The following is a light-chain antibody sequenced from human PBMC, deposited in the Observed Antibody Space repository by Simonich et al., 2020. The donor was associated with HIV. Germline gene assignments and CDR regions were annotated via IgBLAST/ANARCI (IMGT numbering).Light chain of an antibody. V-gene: IGKV3-20*01. CDR1: QTISSRF. Sequence: EIVLTQSPGPLSLSPGERAPLSCRVSQTISSRFLAWFQQKPGQAPRLLIYAASSRATGIPDRFSGSGSGTDFTLTISRLEPEDFAVYYCQQYGSSPPYTFGQGTKLEIK. CDR2: AAS. CDR3: QQYGSSPPYT. J-gene: IGKJ2*01.